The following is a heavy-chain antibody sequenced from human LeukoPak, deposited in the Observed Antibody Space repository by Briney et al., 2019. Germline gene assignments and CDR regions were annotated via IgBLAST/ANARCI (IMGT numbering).Heavy chain of an antibody. CDR2: INPILGIA. J-gene: IGHJ2*01. Sequence: SVKVSCKPSGGTFSSYTISWVRQAPGQGLEWMGRINPILGIANYPQKFQGRVTITADKSTSTAYMELSSLRSEDTAVYYCARDPSMTWYFDLWGRGTLVTVSS. D-gene: IGHD2-8*01. CDR1: GGTFSSYT. V-gene: IGHV1-69*04. CDR3: ARDPSMTWYFDL.